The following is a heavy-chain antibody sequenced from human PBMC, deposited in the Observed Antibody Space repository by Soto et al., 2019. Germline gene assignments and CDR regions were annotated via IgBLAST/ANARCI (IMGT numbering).Heavy chain of an antibody. D-gene: IGHD3-22*01. CDR2: ISYDGSRT. CDR1: GFTLSTYA. CDR3: WREPNSCYYRTAEF. J-gene: IGHJ4*02. Sequence: QVQVVESGGGVVQPGRSLRLSCAASGFTLSTYAMHWVRQAPGKGLEWLAVISYDGSRTHYAGSMEGRFTISRDTSKNTLYLQMNSLRPGDTGVYFCWREPNSCYYRTAEFWGQGTLVTVSS. V-gene: IGHV3-30-3*01.